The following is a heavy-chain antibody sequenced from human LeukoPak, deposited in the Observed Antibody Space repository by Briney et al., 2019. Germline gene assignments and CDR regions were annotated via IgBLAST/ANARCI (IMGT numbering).Heavy chain of an antibody. Sequence: ASVKVSCKASGYTFTSYGISWVRQAPGQGLEWMGWISAYNGNTNFAQKLQGRVTMTTDTSTSTAYMELRSLRSDDTAVYYCARDRPRLITTAGRDDRAFDIWGQGTMVTVSS. J-gene: IGHJ3*02. V-gene: IGHV1-18*01. D-gene: IGHD3-22*01. CDR3: ARDRPRLITTAGRDDRAFDI. CDR2: ISAYNGNT. CDR1: GYTFTSYG.